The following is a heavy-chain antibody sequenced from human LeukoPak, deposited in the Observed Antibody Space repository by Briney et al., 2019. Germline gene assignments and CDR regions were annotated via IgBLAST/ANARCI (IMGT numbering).Heavy chain of an antibody. CDR1: GGSFSGYY. CDR3: ARSRRYFDWSHSIDY. Sequence: SETLSLTCAVYGGSFSGYYWSWIRRPPGKGLEWIGEINHSGSTNYNPSLKSRVTISVDTSKNQFSLKLSSVTAADTAVYYCARSRRYFDWSHSIDYWGQGTLVTVSS. D-gene: IGHD3-9*01. J-gene: IGHJ4*02. V-gene: IGHV4-34*01. CDR2: INHSGST.